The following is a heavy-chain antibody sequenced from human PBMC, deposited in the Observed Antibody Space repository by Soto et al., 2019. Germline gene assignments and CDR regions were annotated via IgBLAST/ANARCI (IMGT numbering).Heavy chain of an antibody. CDR2: IWYDGSNK. CDR1: GFTFSSYG. V-gene: IGHV3-33*01. D-gene: IGHD6-13*01. J-gene: IGHJ4*02. CDR3: AREYCSRGFDY. Sequence: QVQLVESGGGVVQPGRSLRLSCAASGFTFSSYGMHWVRQAPGKGLEWVAVIWYDGSNKYYADSVKGRFTISRDNSKNTLYLQMNSLRAEDTGVYYCAREYCSRGFDYLGQGTLVTVSS.